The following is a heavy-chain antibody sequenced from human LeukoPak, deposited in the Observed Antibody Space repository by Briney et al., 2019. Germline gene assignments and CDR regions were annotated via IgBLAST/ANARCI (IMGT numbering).Heavy chain of an antibody. CDR2: IYYSGST. CDR3: ARTGSTVTMLYPFDH. V-gene: IGHV4-59*01. CDR1: GGSIRSYY. Sequence: PSESLSLTCTVSGGSIRSYYWSWIRQPPGKGLEWIGYIYYSGSTNYNPSLKSRVSISVDTSKNQFSLKLSSVTAADTAVYYCARTGSTVTMLYPFDHWGQGTLVTVSS. J-gene: IGHJ4*02. D-gene: IGHD4-17*01.